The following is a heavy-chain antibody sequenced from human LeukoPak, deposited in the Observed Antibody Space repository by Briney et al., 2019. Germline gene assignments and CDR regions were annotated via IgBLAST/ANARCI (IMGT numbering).Heavy chain of an antibody. V-gene: IGHV5-51*01. J-gene: IGHJ4*02. CDR2: IYPGDSDT. CDR1: GYRFTNYW. Sequence: HGESLKISCKGSGYRFTNYWIGWVRQMPGKGLEWMGIIYPGDSDTRYSPSFQGQVTISADKSISTAYLQWSSLKASDTAMYYCARRPRYGGATQVDYWGQGTLVTVSS. CDR3: ARRPRYGGATQVDY. D-gene: IGHD1-26*01.